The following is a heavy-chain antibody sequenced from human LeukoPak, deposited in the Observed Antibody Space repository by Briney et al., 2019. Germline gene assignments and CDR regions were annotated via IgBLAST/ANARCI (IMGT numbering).Heavy chain of an antibody. CDR3: ARDLVGAPDY. CDR2: IYHSGST. J-gene: IGHJ4*02. Sequence: PSETLSLTCTVSGGSISSSGYYWSWIRQPPGKGLEWIGYIYHSGSTYYNPSLKSRVTISVDRPKNQFSLKLSSVTAADTAVYYCARDLVGAPDYWGQGTLVTVSS. CDR1: GGSISSSGYY. V-gene: IGHV4-30-2*01. D-gene: IGHD1-26*01.